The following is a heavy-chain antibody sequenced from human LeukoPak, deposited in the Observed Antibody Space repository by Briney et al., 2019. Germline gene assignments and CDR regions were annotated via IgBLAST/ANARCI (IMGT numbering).Heavy chain of an antibody. V-gene: IGHV4-38-2*02. CDR2: NYHGGST. D-gene: IGHD6-6*01. CDR3: ARDRSSSSFDP. Sequence: SETLSLTCTASGYSISSGYYWGWIRQPPGKGLEWIGSNYHGGSTYYNPSLKSRVTISVDTSKNQFSLKLSSVTAADTAVYYCARDRSSSSFDPWGQGTLVTVSS. J-gene: IGHJ5*02. CDR1: GYSISSGYY.